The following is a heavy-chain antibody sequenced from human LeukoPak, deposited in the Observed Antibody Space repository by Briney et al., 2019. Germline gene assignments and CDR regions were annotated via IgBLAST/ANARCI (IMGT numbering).Heavy chain of an antibody. CDR1: GYSLTTYW. J-gene: IGHJ4*02. CDR2: IYPGDSDT. Sequence: GESLKISCKGSGYSLTTYWIGWVRQMPGKGLEWMGIIYPGDSDTRYSPSFQGQVTISVDKSISTAYLQWSSLKASDTAMYYCARRFDTSGFFPLWGQGTLVTVSS. D-gene: IGHD3-22*01. CDR3: ARRFDTSGFFPL. V-gene: IGHV5-51*01.